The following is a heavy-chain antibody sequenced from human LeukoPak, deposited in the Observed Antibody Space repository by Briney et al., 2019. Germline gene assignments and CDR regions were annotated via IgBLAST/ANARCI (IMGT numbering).Heavy chain of an antibody. J-gene: IGHJ5*02. CDR1: GFTFSSYA. Sequence: GGSLRLSCAASGFTFSSYAMSWVRQAPGKGLEWVSAISGSGGSTYYADSVKGRFTISRDNSKNTLYLQMNSLRAEDTAVYYCARDYYDSSGYYYWFDPWGQGTLVTVSS. CDR2: ISGSGGST. CDR3: ARDYYDSSGYYYWFDP. D-gene: IGHD3-22*01. V-gene: IGHV3-23*01.